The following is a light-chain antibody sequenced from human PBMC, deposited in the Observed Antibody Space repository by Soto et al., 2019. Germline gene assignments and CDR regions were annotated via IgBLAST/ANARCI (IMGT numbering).Light chain of an antibody. CDR1: QTISSW. J-gene: IGKJ1*01. V-gene: IGKV1-5*03. Sequence: DIQMTQSPSSLSGSVGDIVTITCRASQTISSWLAWYQQKPGKAPKILIYKESTLKSGVPSRFSGSGSGTELNLTISRLQPDDFATYYCQNYNSYSEAFGQGTKVDIK. CDR2: KES. CDR3: QNYNSYSEA.